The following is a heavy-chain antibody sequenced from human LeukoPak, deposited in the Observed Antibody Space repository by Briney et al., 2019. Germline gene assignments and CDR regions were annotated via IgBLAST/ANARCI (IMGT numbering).Heavy chain of an antibody. CDR1: GYTFTSYG. Sequence: ASVTVSCKASGYTFTSYGISWVRQAPGQGLEWMGWISAYNGNTNYAQKLQGRVTMTTDTSTSTAYMELRSLRSDDTAVYYCARETQVGATNGYYYYYYGMDVWGQGTTATVSS. J-gene: IGHJ6*02. V-gene: IGHV1-18*01. CDR2: ISAYNGNT. D-gene: IGHD1-26*01. CDR3: ARETQVGATNGYYYYYYGMDV.